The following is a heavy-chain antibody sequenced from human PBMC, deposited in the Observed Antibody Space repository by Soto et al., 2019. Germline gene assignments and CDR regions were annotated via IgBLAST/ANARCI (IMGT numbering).Heavy chain of an antibody. Sequence: GASVKVSCKASGYAFTNYYVQWVRQAPGQGLEWMGVIHPDGGHTTYSQKFQDRVTMTRDAFTSTIYMELSSLRSEDIAVYYCARGDNDYWGQGTLVTVSS. CDR3: ARGDNDY. V-gene: IGHV1-46*01. CDR1: GYAFTNYY. CDR2: IHPDGGHT. J-gene: IGHJ4*02.